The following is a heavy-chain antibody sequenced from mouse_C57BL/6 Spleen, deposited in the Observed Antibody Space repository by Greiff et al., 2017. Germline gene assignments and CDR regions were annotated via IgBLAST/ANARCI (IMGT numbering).Heavy chain of an antibody. V-gene: IGHV1-26*01. CDR3: ARSYYYGSSYPLAY. D-gene: IGHD1-1*01. J-gene: IGHJ3*01. CDR1: GYTFTDYY. Sequence: EVQLQQSGPELVKPGASVKISCKASGYTFTDYYMNWVKQSHGKSLEWIGDINPNNGGTSYNQKFKGKATLTVDKSSSTAYMELRSLTSEDSAVYYCARSYYYGSSYPLAYWGQGTLVTVSA. CDR2: INPNNGGT.